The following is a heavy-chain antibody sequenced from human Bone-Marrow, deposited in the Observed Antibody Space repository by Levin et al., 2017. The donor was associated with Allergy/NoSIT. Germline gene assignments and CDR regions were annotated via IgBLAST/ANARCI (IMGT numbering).Heavy chain of an antibody. J-gene: IGHJ4*02. V-gene: IGHV3-72*01. Sequence: GESLKISCAVSGFTFSDHSMDWVRQAPGKGLEWIGRSRRKANNYTTEYAPSVKGRFTVSRDDSQNSLFLQMNSLKSDDTAVYYCARRGSSSTDQFDHWGEGTLVTVSS. D-gene: IGHD3-10*01. CDR2: SRRKANNYTT. CDR1: GFTFSDHS. CDR3: ARRGSSSTDQFDH.